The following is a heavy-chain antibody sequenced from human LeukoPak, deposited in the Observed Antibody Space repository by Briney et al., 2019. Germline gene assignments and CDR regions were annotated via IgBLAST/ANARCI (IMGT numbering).Heavy chain of an antibody. Sequence: ASVKVSCKVSGYTLTELSMHWVRQAPGKGVERMGGLYNKDGETIYTQNFQGRVTITEDTSQDTAYMELSSLRSEDTAVYYCATDSSSGYRGGFDYWGQASLV. J-gene: IGHJ4*02. V-gene: IGHV1-24*01. CDR3: ATDSSSGYRGGFDY. CDR1: GYTLTELS. D-gene: IGHD3-22*01. CDR2: LYNKDGET.